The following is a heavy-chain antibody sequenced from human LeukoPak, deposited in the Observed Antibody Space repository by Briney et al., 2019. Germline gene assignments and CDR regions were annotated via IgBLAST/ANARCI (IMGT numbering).Heavy chain of an antibody. J-gene: IGHJ6*02. V-gene: IGHV3-7*01. Sequence: GGSLRLSCVASGFTFSNYWMTWVRQGPGKGLEWVATIKQDGSEKFYVDSVKGRFTVSRDNAKKSLYLQMNSLRAEDTAIYYCARTVRELYFGLDVWGPGTTVTVSS. CDR1: GFTFSNYW. CDR2: IKQDGSEK. D-gene: IGHD3-10*01. CDR3: ARTVRELYFGLDV.